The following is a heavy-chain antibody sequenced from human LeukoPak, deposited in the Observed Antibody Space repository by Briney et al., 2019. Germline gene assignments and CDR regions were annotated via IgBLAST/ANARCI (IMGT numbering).Heavy chain of an antibody. V-gene: IGHV3-48*03. CDR1: GFTFRSYE. Sequence: GGSLRLSCAASGFTFRSYEMNWVRQAPGKGLEWVSYISSSGSTIYYADSVKGRFTISRDNAKNSLFLQMNSLRAEDTALYYCARAGYSYGYDWFDPWAREPWSPSPQ. CDR3: ARAGYSYGYDWFDP. CDR2: ISSSGSTI. J-gene: IGHJ5*02. D-gene: IGHD5-18*01.